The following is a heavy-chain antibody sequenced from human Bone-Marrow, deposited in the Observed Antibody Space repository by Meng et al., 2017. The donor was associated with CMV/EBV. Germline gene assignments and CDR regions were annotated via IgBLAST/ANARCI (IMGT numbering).Heavy chain of an antibody. V-gene: IGHV4-4*01. D-gene: IGHD3-10*01. Sequence: TCDVSGDSLSSTNRWSWVRQSPGKGLEWVGEISHSGSTNYNPSLESRVTISVDKSKNQFSLKLTSVTAADTAVYFCARDLGFGGFFGYWGQGTLVTVSS. CDR2: ISHSGST. J-gene: IGHJ4*02. CDR3: ARDLGFGGFFGY. CDR1: GDSLSSTNR.